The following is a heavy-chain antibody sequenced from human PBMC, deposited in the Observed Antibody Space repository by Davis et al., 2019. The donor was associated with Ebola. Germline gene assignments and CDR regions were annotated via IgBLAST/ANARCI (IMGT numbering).Heavy chain of an antibody. Sequence: SVTVSRKASGYTFTTYGISWVRQAPGQGLEWMGGIIPFLGIPNYAQKFQGRVTITADQSTSTAYMELSSLRSEDTAVYYCARGLARDGYTGQGYWGQGTLVTVSS. CDR1: GYTFTTYG. CDR3: ARGLARDGYTGQGY. CDR2: IIPFLGIP. J-gene: IGHJ4*02. V-gene: IGHV1-69*10. D-gene: IGHD5-24*01.